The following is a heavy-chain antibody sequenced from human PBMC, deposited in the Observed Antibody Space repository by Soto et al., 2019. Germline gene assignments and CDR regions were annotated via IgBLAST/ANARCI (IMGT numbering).Heavy chain of an antibody. J-gene: IGHJ4*01. CDR1: GDSIKTNYW. V-gene: IGHV4-4*02. CDR3: ARGVLH. Sequence: SETLSLTCLVSGDSIKTNYWWAWVRQPPGKGLEWIGEIYHSGSAIYTPSLKSRVTLSLDESKNEFSLNVNSVTAADTAVYYCARGVLHWGQGTLVTVSS. CDR2: IYHSGSA.